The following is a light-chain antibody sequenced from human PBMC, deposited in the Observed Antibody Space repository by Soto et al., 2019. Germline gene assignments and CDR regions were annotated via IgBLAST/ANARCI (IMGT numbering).Light chain of an antibody. V-gene: IGLV1-44*01. CDR2: SNN. CDR1: SSNIGSNT. CDR3: QSYDSGLRGYV. Sequence: QSVLTQPPSASGTPGQRVTISCSGSSSNIGSNTVNWYQQLPGTAPKLLIYSNNQRPSGVPDRFSGSKSGTSASLAITGLQSEDEGDYYCQSYDSGLRGYVFGSGTKVTVL. J-gene: IGLJ1*01.